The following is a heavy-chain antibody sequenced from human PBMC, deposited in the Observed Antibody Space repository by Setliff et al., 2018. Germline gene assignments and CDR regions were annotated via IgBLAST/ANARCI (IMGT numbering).Heavy chain of an antibody. Sequence: ASVTVSCKASGYTFRNYAFAWVRRAPGQGLEWVGWISVYNGDTNYAQKFQGRVTLTTDTSTSTAYMELRSLTSDDSAFYYCARAPSAELVTIRTNSWFTYWGQGTLVTVSS. CDR2: ISVYNGDT. V-gene: IGHV1-18*01. CDR3: ARAPSAELVTIRTNSWFTY. D-gene: IGHD5-18*01. CDR1: GYTFRNYA. J-gene: IGHJ4*02.